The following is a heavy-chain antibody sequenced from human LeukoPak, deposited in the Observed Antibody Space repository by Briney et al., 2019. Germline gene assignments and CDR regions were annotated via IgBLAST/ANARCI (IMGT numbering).Heavy chain of an antibody. D-gene: IGHD1-1*01. Sequence: ASVKVSCKASGYTFTGYYMHWVRQAPGQGLEWMGWINPNSGGTIYAQKFQGRVTMTEDTSTDTAYMELSSLRSEDTAVYYCATTSGTYYLYWGQGTLVTVSS. CDR3: ATTSGTYYLY. J-gene: IGHJ4*02. V-gene: IGHV1-2*02. CDR1: GYTFTGYY. CDR2: INPNSGGT.